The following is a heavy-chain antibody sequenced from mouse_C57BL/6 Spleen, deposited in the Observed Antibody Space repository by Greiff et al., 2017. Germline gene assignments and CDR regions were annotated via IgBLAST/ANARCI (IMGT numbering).Heavy chain of an antibody. V-gene: IGHV1-62-2*01. J-gene: IGHJ2*01. Sequence: QVQLQQSGAELVKPGASVKLSCKASGYTFTEYTIHWVKQRSGQGLEWIGWFYPGSGSIKYNEKFKDKATLTADKSSSTVYMELSRLTSVDSAVYFCARHEKVPLGNYVYFDYWGQGTTLTVSS. D-gene: IGHD2-1*01. CDR3: ARHEKVPLGNYVYFDY. CDR1: GYTFTEYT. CDR2: FYPGSGSI.